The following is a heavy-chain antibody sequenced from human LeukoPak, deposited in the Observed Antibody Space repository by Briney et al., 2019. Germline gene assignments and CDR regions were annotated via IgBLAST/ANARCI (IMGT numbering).Heavy chain of an antibody. J-gene: IGHJ2*01. V-gene: IGHV1-2*06. CDR1: GYTFTGYY. CDR3: ARGVTAYWYFDL. D-gene: IGHD2-15*01. Sequence: ASVKVSCKASGYTFTGYYTHWVRQAPGQGLEWMGRINPNSGGTNYAQKFQGRVTMTRDTSISTAYMELSRLRSDDTAVYYCARGVTAYWYFDLWGRGTLVTVSS. CDR2: INPNSGGT.